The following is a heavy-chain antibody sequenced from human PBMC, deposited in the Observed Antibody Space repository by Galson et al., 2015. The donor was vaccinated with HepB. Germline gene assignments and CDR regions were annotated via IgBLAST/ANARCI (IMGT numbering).Heavy chain of an antibody. V-gene: IGHV3-74*01. D-gene: IGHD3-3*01. Sequence: SLRLSCAASGYTFSSYWMHWVRQAPGKGLVWVSLINSDGSSTSYADSVKGRFTISRDNAKNTLYLQMNSLRAEDTAVYYCARDQGYYDFWGGYPHNWFDPWSQGTLVTVSS. CDR1: GYTFSSYW. CDR3: ARDQGYYDFWGGYPHNWFDP. J-gene: IGHJ5*02. CDR2: INSDGSST.